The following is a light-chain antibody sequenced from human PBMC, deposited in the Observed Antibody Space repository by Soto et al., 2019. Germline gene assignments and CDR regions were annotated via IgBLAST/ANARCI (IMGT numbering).Light chain of an antibody. CDR3: QKYNSAPLT. Sequence: DVQMTQSPSSLSEFVGDRVTITCRASQGIAPYLAWFQQKPGKVPKLLIYATSTLQSGVPSRFSGSGSGTDFTLAISSLQPEDFGTYYCQKYNSAPLTFGGGTKVEIK. V-gene: IGKV1-27*01. CDR2: ATS. J-gene: IGKJ4*01. CDR1: QGIAPY.